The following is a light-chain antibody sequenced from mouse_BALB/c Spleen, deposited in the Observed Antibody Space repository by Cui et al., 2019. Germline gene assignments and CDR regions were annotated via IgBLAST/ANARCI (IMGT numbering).Light chain of an antibody. CDR3: QQWSSNPLT. CDR2: DTS. Sequence: HIVLTQSPALISASPGETVTMSCSSSLSVSYMHWYQQKSGTSPKRLIYDTSNLASGVPARFSGSGSGSSYSLTISSMEAEDAATYYCQQWSSNPLTFGSGTKLEIK. CDR1: LSVSY. V-gene: IGKV4-59*01. J-gene: IGKJ4*01.